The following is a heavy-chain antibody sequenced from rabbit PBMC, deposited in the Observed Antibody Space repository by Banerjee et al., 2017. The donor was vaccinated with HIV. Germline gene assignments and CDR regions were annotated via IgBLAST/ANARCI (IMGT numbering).Heavy chain of an antibody. CDR1: GFSFSSSYN. J-gene: IGHJ4*01. V-gene: IGHV1S45*01. CDR2: IYTSSGST. Sequence: QEQLEESGGDLVKPEGSLTLTCTASGFSFSSSYNMCWVRQAPGKGLEWIACIYTSSGSTWYASWAKGRFTISKTSSTTVTLQMPSLTAADTATYFCARFPDVVGYGAAFNLWGQGTLVTVS. CDR3: ARFPDVVGYGAAFNL. D-gene: IGHD7-1*01.